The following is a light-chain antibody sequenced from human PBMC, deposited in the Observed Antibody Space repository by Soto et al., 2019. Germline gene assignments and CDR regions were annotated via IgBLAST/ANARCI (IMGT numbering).Light chain of an antibody. V-gene: IGKV3-11*01. CDR2: TAS. CDR3: QERGAWPRAT. Sequence: EVVLTQSPATLSLSPGEGATLSCRSSRNVGLSFAWYQQKPGQAPRLLIHTASFRATGVPARFSGSGSNTDFTLTISSLEPEDVAVYYCQERGAWPRATFGGGTRLEIK. J-gene: IGKJ5*01. CDR1: RNVGLS.